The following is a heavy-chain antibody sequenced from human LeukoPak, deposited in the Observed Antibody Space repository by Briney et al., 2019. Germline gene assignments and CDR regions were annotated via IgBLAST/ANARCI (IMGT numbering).Heavy chain of an antibody. CDR3: AKDLGYSYGYLDYFDY. Sequence: GGSLRLSCAASGFTFSSHGMHWVRQAPGKGLEWVAVISYDGSNKYYAGSVKGRFTISRDNSKNTLYLQMNSLRAEDTAVYYCAKDLGYSYGYLDYFDYWGQGTLVTVSS. CDR2: ISYDGSNK. V-gene: IGHV3-30*18. CDR1: GFTFSSHG. D-gene: IGHD5-18*01. J-gene: IGHJ4*02.